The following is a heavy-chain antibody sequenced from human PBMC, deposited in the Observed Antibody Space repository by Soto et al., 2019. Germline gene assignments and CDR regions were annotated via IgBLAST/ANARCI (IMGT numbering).Heavy chain of an antibody. J-gene: IGHJ6*03. Sequence: QVQLQQWGAGLLKPSETLSLTCAVYGGSFSDYYWSWIRQPPGNGLEWIGEINHSESTNYNPSLKSRVTISIDTSKNQFSLKLSSVTAADTAVYYCARGPLYTNYYYSYFMDVWGKGTTVTVSS. V-gene: IGHV4-34*01. D-gene: IGHD4-4*01. CDR3: ARGPLYTNYYYSYFMDV. CDR1: GGSFSDYY. CDR2: INHSEST.